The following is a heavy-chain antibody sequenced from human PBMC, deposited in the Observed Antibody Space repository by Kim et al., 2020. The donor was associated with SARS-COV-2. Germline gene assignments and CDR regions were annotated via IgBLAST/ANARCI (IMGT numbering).Heavy chain of an antibody. V-gene: IGHV3-30*04. Sequence: KGRFTNSRDNSKNTLYLQMNSLRAEDTAVYYCARDSLRYNWNVRPAFDIWGQGTMVTVSS. CDR3: ARDSLRYNWNVRPAFDI. J-gene: IGHJ3*02. D-gene: IGHD1-20*01.